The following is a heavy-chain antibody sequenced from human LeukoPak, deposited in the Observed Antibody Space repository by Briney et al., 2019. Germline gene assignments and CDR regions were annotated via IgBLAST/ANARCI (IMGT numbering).Heavy chain of an antibody. CDR2: IWYDGSNK. D-gene: IGHD2-2*01. CDR3: ARDREDIVVVPGANHYYGMDV. V-gene: IGHV3-33*01. CDR1: GFTFSSYG. J-gene: IGHJ6*02. Sequence: PGGSLRLSCAASGFTFSSYGMHWVRQAPGKGLEWVAVIWYDGSNKYYADSVKGRFTISRDNSKNTLYLQMNSLRAEDTAVYYCARDREDIVVVPGANHYYGMDVWGQGTTVTVSS.